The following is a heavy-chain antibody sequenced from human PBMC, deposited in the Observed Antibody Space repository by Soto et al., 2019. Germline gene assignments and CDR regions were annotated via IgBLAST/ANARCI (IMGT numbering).Heavy chain of an antibody. CDR1: GGTFNNYA. D-gene: IGHD3-22*01. V-gene: IGHV1-69*13. Sequence: ASVKVSCKASGGTFNNYAISWVRQAPGQGLEWMGGIIPIFGTANYAQRFQGRVAITADESTSTAYMELRSLRSEDTAVYYCARGVHYDTSGYYYFYWGQGTLVTVSS. CDR2: IIPIFGTA. CDR3: ARGVHYDTSGYYYFY. J-gene: IGHJ4*02.